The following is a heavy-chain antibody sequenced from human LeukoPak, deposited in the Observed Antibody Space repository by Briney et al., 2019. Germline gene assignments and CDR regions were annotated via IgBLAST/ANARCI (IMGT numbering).Heavy chain of an antibody. CDR1: GYTFTTYG. CDR3: ARDSLMFYDILTAYSPQVDY. J-gene: IGHJ4*02. CDR2: ISAYNGNT. Sequence: ASVKVSCKASGYTFTTYGLSWVRQAPGQGLEWMGWISAYNGNTSYAQKLQDRVTMTTDTSTSTAFMELRSLRSDDTAVYYCARDSLMFYDILTAYSPQVDYWGQGTLVTVSS. V-gene: IGHV1-18*01. D-gene: IGHD3-9*01.